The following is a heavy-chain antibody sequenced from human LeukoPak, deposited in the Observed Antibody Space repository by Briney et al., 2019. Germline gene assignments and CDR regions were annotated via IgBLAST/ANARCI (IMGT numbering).Heavy chain of an antibody. V-gene: IGHV1-18*01. D-gene: IGHD6-19*01. J-gene: IGHJ4*02. CDR1: GYTFTSYG. Sequence: ASVKVSCKASGYTFTSYGISWVRQAPRQGVEWMGWISAYNGNTNYAQKLQGRVTMTTDTSTSTAYMELRSLRSDDTAVYYCARALYSSGWSGVYFDYWGQGTLVTVSS. CDR3: ARALYSSGWSGVYFDY. CDR2: ISAYNGNT.